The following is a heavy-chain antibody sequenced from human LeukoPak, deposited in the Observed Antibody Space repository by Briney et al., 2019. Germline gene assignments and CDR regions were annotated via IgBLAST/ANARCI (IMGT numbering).Heavy chain of an antibody. J-gene: IGHJ4*02. D-gene: IGHD3-10*01. CDR2: ISNDGTAT. CDR3: AKVRGGYFDY. CDR1: GFTFNNYW. V-gene: IGHV3-74*01. Sequence: GGSLRLSCAASGFTFNNYWMHWVRQAPGKGLVWVSRISNDGTATRYADSVKGRFTISRDNAKNTLFLQMNSLRAEDTAVYYCAKVRGGYFDYWGQGTLVTVSS.